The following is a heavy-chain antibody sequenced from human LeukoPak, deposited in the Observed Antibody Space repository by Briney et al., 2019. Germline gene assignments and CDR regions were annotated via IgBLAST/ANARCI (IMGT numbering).Heavy chain of an antibody. V-gene: IGHV1-3*01. Sequence: ASVKVSCKASGYTFTSYAMHWVRQAPGQRLEWMGWIHADSGSTKYSQKLQGRVTIARDTSASTIYMELSSLRFEDTAVYFCTIGLAGDWDAFDIWGLGTMVTVSS. CDR2: IHADSGST. D-gene: IGHD6-19*01. CDR3: TIGLAGDWDAFDI. J-gene: IGHJ3*02. CDR1: GYTFTSYA.